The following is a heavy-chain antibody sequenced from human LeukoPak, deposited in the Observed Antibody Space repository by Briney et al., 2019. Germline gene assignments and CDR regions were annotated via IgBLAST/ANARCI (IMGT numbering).Heavy chain of an antibody. D-gene: IGHD1-26*01. CDR1: GGSISSGDHY. Sequence: SETLSLTCTVSGGSISSGDHYWRWIRQPPGKGLEWIGHIYYSGGTNYNPSLKSRVTISLDTSKNQFSLKLSSVTAADTAVYYCAREVGVLFDYWGQGTLVTVSS. CDR3: AREVGVLFDY. J-gene: IGHJ4*02. CDR2: IYYSGGT. V-gene: IGHV4-61*08.